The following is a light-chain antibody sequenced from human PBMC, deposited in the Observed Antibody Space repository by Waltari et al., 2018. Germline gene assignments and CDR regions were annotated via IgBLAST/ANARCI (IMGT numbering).Light chain of an antibody. Sequence: SSELTQDPAVSVALGQTVRITCQGDSLRSYYASWYQQKPGQSPVLVIYGKNNRPSGIPDRFSGCTARNTASLTITGAKAEDEADYYCSARDSSGNPWVFGGGTKLTVL. CDR1: SLRSYY. CDR2: GKN. V-gene: IGLV3-19*01. CDR3: SARDSSGNPWV. J-gene: IGLJ3*02.